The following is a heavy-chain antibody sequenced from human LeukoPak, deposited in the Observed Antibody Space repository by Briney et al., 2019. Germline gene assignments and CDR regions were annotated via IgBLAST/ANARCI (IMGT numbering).Heavy chain of an antibody. CDR3: ARDHPPDYYDSSGYYGMDV. J-gene: IGHJ6*02. V-gene: IGHV4-31*03. CDR2: IYYSGST. Sequence: SETLSLTCTVSGGSISSGGYYWSWIRQHPGKGLEWIGYIYYSGSTYYNPSLRSRVTISVDTSKNQFSLKLSSVTAADTAVYYCARDHPPDYYDSSGYYGMDVWGQGTTVTVSS. CDR1: GGSISSGGYY. D-gene: IGHD3-22*01.